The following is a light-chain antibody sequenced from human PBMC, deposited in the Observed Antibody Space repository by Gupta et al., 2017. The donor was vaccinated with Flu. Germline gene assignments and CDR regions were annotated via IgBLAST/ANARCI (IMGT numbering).Light chain of an antibody. J-gene: IGKJ1*01. CDR1: QSLLYSSNNKNY. V-gene: IGKV4-1*01. Sequence: DMVMTQSPDSLAVSLGERATINCKSSQSLLYSSNNKNYLAWYQQKPGQPPKLLIYWASTRESGVPDRFSGSGSGTDFTLTISSLQAEDVAVYYCQQYYNTPWTFGQGTKVEV. CDR3: QQYYNTPWT. CDR2: WAS.